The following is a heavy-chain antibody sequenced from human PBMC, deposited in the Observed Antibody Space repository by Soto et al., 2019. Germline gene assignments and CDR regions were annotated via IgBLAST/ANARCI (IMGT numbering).Heavy chain of an antibody. CDR1: GYSFTSYW. CDR3: ARSGVATSYYYYCIDV. Sequence: PGESLKISCKGSGYSFTSYWIGWVRQMPGKGLEWMGIIYPGDSDTRYSPSFRGQVTISADKSISTAYLQWSSLKASDTAMYYCARSGVATSYYYYCIDVRGQGITVSVSS. D-gene: IGHD2-15*01. J-gene: IGHJ6*02. CDR2: IYPGDSDT. V-gene: IGHV5-51*01.